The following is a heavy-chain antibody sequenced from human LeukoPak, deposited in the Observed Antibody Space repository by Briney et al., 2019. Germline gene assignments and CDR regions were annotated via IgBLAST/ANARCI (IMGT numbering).Heavy chain of an antibody. CDR2: ISAYNGNT. CDR3: AKEPLYCGGDCYEPFDC. CDR1: GYTFTSYG. Sequence: ASVKVSCKASGYTFTSYGISWVRQAPGQGLEWMGWISAYNGNTDYAQKLQGRVTMTTDTSTSTAYMELRSLRSDDTAVYYCAKEPLYCGGDCYEPFDCWGQGTLVTVSS. V-gene: IGHV1-18*01. J-gene: IGHJ4*02. D-gene: IGHD2-21*02.